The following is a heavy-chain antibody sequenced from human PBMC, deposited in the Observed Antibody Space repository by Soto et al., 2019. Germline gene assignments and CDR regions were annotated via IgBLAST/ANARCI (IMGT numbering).Heavy chain of an antibody. D-gene: IGHD3-22*01. J-gene: IGHJ4*02. CDR2: ISSSSSTI. CDR1: GFTFSSYS. V-gene: IGHV3-48*02. CDR3: VRDRPYYYDSSGYYDY. Sequence: GVSLRLSCAASGFTFSSYSMNWVRQAPGKGLEWVSYISSSSSTIYYADSVKGRFTISRDNAKNSLYLQMNSLRDEDTAVYYCVRDRPYYYDSSGYYDYWGQGTLVTVSS.